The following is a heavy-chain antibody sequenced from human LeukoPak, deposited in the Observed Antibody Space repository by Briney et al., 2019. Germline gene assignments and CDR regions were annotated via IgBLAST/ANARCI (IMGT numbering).Heavy chain of an antibody. Sequence: SETLSLTCTVSGYSISSGYYWGWIRQPPGKGLEWIGSIYHSGSTYYNPSLKSRVTISVDTPKNQFSLKLSSVTAADTAVYYCASGQQWLDFDYWGQGTLVTVSS. CDR2: IYHSGST. V-gene: IGHV4-38-2*02. CDR1: GYSISSGYY. D-gene: IGHD6-19*01. J-gene: IGHJ4*02. CDR3: ASGQQWLDFDY.